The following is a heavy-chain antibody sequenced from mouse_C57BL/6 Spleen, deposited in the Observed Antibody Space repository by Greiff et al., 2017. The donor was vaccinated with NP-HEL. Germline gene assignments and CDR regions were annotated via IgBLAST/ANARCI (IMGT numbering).Heavy chain of an antibody. D-gene: IGHD1-1*01. Sequence: EVQLQESGPGMVKPSQSLSLTCTVTGYSITSGYDWHWIRHFPGNKLEWMGYISYSGSTNYNPSLKSRISITHDTSKNHFFLKLNAVTTEDTATYDGARRDYYGSSYGYFDVWGTGTTVTVSS. V-gene: IGHV3-1*01. CDR1: GYSITSGYD. J-gene: IGHJ1*03. CDR2: ISYSGST. CDR3: ARRDYYGSSYGYFDV.